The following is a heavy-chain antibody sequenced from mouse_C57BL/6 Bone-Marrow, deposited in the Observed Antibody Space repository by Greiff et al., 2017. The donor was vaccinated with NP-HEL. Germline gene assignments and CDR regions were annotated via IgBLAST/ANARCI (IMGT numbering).Heavy chain of an antibody. J-gene: IGHJ3*01. CDR3: ARRIYYAAWFAY. CDR1: GYTFTSYW. D-gene: IGHD2-1*01. Sequence: VQLQQPGAELVKPGASVKLSCKASGYTFTSYWMHWVKQRPGQGLEWIGMIHPNSGSTNYNEKFKSKATLTVDKSSSTAYMQLSSLTSEDSAVYYCARRIYYAAWFAYWGQGTLVTVSA. V-gene: IGHV1-64*01. CDR2: IHPNSGST.